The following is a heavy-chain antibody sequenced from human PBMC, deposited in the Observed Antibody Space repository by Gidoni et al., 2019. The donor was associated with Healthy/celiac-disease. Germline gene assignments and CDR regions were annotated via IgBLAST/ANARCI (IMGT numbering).Heavy chain of an antibody. V-gene: IGHV3-33*01. J-gene: IGHJ4*02. CDR1: GFTISSYG. D-gene: IGHD6-19*01. CDR2: IWYDGSNK. CDR3: ARGVYSSGSYYFDY. Sequence: QVQLVGSGGGVVQPRRSLRLSCSASGFTISSYGMHWVRQAPGKGLEWVAVIWYDGSNKLYADSVKGRFTISRDNYKNTLYLQMNSLRAEDTAVYYSARGVYSSGSYYFDYWGQGTLVTVSS.